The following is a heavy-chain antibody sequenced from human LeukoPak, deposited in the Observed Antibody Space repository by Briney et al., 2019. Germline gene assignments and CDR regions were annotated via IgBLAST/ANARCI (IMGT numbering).Heavy chain of an antibody. Sequence: SETLSLTCAVYGGSFSGYYWSWIRQPPGKGLEWIGEINHSGSTNYNPSLKSRVTISVDTSKNQFSLKLSSVTAADTAVYYCASHRVAGTDDYWGQGTLVTVSS. CDR3: ASHRVAGTDDY. D-gene: IGHD6-19*01. CDR1: GGSFSGYY. J-gene: IGHJ4*02. CDR2: INHSGST. V-gene: IGHV4-34*01.